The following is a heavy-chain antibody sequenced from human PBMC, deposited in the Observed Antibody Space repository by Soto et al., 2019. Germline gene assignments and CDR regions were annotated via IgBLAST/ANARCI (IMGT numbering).Heavy chain of an antibody. CDR2: IWYDGSNK. J-gene: IGHJ6*04. V-gene: IGHV3-33*01. Sequence: GGSLRLSCAASGFTFSSYGMHWVRQAPGKGLEWVAVIWYDGSNKYYADSVKGRFTISRDNSKNTLYLQMNSLRAEDTAVYYCARARSSWYESGTYYGMDVWGKGTTGTVS. D-gene: IGHD6-13*01. CDR1: GFTFSSYG. CDR3: ARARSSWYESGTYYGMDV.